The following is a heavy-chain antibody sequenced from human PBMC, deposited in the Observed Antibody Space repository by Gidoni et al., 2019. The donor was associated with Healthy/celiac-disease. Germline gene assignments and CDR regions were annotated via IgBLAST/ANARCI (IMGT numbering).Heavy chain of an antibody. Sequence: EVQLVESGGGLVQPGRSLRLSCAASGFTFDDYAMHWVRQAPGKGLEWVSGISWNSGSIGYADSVKGRFTISRDNAKNSLYLQMNSLRAEDTALYYCAKAREIAAAGSFDYWGQGTLVTVSS. CDR1: GFTFDDYA. V-gene: IGHV3-9*01. CDR2: ISWNSGSI. D-gene: IGHD6-13*01. J-gene: IGHJ4*02. CDR3: AKAREIAAAGSFDY.